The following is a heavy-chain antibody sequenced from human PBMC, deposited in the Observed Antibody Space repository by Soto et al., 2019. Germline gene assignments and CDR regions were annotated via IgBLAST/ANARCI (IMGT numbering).Heavy chain of an antibody. Sequence: PSETLSLTCTVSGGSISSSSYYWGWIRQPPGKGLEWIGSVYYSGSTYNNPSLKSRVTISVDTSKNQFSLKLSSVTAADTAVYYCARRPTPEVFDYWGRGTLVTVSS. CDR1: GGSISSSSYY. J-gene: IGHJ4*02. CDR3: ARRPTPEVFDY. CDR2: VYYSGST. V-gene: IGHV4-39*01. D-gene: IGHD2-15*01.